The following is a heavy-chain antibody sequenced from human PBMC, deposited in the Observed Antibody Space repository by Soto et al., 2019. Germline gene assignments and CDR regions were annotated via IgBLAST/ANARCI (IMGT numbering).Heavy chain of an antibody. V-gene: IGHV1-8*01. Sequence: GASVKVSCKASGYTFTSYDINWVRQATGQGLEWMGWMNPNSGNTGYAQKFQGRVTMTRNTSISTAYMELSSLRSEDTAVYYCARGRGVSRKRTMITFGGVIVYTNWFDPWGQGTLVTVSS. J-gene: IGHJ5*02. D-gene: IGHD3-16*02. CDR1: GYTFTSYD. CDR2: MNPNSGNT. CDR3: ARGRGVSRKRTMITFGGVIVYTNWFDP.